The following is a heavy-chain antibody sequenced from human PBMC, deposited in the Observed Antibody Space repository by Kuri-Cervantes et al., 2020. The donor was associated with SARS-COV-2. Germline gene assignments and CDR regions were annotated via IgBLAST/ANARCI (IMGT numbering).Heavy chain of an antibody. CDR1: GYSFTSYW. J-gene: IGHJ4*02. Sequence: KVSCKTSGYSFTSYWIAWVRQMPGKGLEWMGSIYPGDSDTRYSPSFQGQVTISADKSISTAYLQWSSLKASDTAMYYCARGGDGYNLPSDLYFDYWGQGTLVTVSS. CDR3: ARGGDGYNLPSDLYFDY. V-gene: IGHV5-51*01. D-gene: IGHD5-24*01. CDR2: IYPGDSDT.